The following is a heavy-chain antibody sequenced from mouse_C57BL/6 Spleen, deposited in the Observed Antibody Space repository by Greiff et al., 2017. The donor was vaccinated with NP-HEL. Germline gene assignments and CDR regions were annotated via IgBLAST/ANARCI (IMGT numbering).Heavy chain of an antibody. CDR1: GYTFTSYW. Sequence: QVQLKQPGAELVKPGASVKLSCKASGYTFTSYWMHWVKQRPGRGLEWIGRIDPNSGGTKYNEKFKSKATLTVDKPSSTAYMQLSSLTSEDSAVYYCARGIYYDYDAGDYWGQGTTLTVSS. V-gene: IGHV1-72*01. J-gene: IGHJ2*01. D-gene: IGHD2-4*01. CDR3: ARGIYYDYDAGDY. CDR2: IDPNSGGT.